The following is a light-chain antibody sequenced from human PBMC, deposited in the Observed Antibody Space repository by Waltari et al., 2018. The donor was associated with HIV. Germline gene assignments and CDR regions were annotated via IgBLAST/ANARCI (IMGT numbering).Light chain of an antibody. Sequence: DIQMTQSPSSLYASVGDRVNMTCRTSQSVSPYLNWYQQKPGKAPNLLIYATSTLESGVPSRFSGSGAETDFTLTINNLQPEDVATYFCQQSYSAPPTFGQGTRLAIK. J-gene: IGKJ5*01. V-gene: IGKV1-39*01. CDR2: ATS. CDR3: QQSYSAPPT. CDR1: QSVSPY.